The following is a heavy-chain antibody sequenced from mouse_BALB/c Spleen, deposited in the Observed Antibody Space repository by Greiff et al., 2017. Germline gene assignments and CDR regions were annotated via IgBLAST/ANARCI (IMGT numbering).Heavy chain of an antibody. CDR3: ARANYYGSSNYFDY. CDR1: GYTFTSYW. Sequence: VQLQQPGAELVKPGASVKLSCKASGYTFTSYWMHWVKQRPGQGLEWIGEIDPSDSYTNYNQKFKGKATLTVDKSSSTAYMQLSSLTSEDSTVYYCARANYYGSSNYFDYWGQGTTLTVSS. V-gene: IGHV1-69*02. J-gene: IGHJ2*01. CDR2: IDPSDSYT. D-gene: IGHD1-1*01.